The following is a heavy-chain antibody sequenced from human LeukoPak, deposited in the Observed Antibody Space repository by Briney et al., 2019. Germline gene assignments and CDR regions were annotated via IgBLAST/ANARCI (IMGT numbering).Heavy chain of an antibody. CDR3: ATSSSWYLFDS. D-gene: IGHD6-13*01. J-gene: IGHJ4*02. CDR1: GFTVSSNY. V-gene: IGHV3-66*01. Sequence: GGSLRLSCAASGFTVSSNYMSWVRQAPGKGLEWVSVIYSGGSTYYADSVKGRFTISRDNSKNTLYLQMNSLRAEDTAVYYCATSSSWYLFDSRGQGTLVTVSS. CDR2: IYSGGST.